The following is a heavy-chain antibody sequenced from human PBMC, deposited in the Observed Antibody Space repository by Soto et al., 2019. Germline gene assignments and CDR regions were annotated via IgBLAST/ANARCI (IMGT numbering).Heavy chain of an antibody. J-gene: IGHJ4*02. CDR3: AAGTGGTDFDY. Sequence: EVQLVESGGGLVKPGGSLRLSCAASGFAFSNAWMSWVRQAPGKGLEWVGRIISKTDGGTTDYDAPVKGRFTISRDDSKNTLYLQMSSLKPEDTAVYYCAAGTGGTDFDYWGRGTLVTVSS. D-gene: IGHD1-1*01. V-gene: IGHV3-15*01. CDR2: IISKTDGGTT. CDR1: GFAFSNAW.